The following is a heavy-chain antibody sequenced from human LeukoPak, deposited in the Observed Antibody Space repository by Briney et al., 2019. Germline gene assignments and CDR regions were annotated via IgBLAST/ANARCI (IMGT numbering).Heavy chain of an antibody. J-gene: IGHJ4*02. CDR3: AREDDYSNYFDY. CDR1: GGSLSSGGYY. V-gene: IGHV4-30-2*01. D-gene: IGHD4-11*01. Sequence: SQTLSLTYTVSGGSLSSGGYYWSWIRQPRGKGLGWIGSIYHSGTSYYNPSLKSRATISVDGSKNQFSLKLSSVTAADTAVYYCAREDDYSNYFDYWGEGTLVTVSS. CDR2: IYHSGTS.